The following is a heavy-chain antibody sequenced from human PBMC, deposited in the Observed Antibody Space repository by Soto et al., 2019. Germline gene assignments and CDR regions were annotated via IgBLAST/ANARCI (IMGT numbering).Heavy chain of an antibody. CDR2: IYYSGST. J-gene: IGHJ4*02. D-gene: IGHD6-19*01. CDR1: GGSISSSSYY. Sequence: QLQLQESGPGLVKPSETLSLTCTVSGGSISSSSYYWGWIRQPPGKGLEWIGSIYYSGSTYYNPSLKSRVPISVDTSKNQFSLKLSSVTAADTAVYYCARYSSSGWYYFDYWGQGTLVTVSS. V-gene: IGHV4-39*01. CDR3: ARYSSSGWYYFDY.